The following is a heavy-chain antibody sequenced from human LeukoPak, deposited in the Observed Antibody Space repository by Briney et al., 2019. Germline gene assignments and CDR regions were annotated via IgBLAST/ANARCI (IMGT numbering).Heavy chain of an antibody. CDR1: GGSFSTKA. J-gene: IGHJ5*02. CDR3: ATSRRIHGSGLAVRYSWLDP. Sequence: ASVKVSCKASGGSFSTKAISWVRQAPGQGLEWMGGSIPMFETTDYAQRFQGRVTITADESTSTAYLELSSLTSEDTAVYYCATSRRIHGSGLAVRYSWLDPWGQGTLVTVSS. CDR2: SIPMFETT. V-gene: IGHV1-69*13. D-gene: IGHD3-10*01.